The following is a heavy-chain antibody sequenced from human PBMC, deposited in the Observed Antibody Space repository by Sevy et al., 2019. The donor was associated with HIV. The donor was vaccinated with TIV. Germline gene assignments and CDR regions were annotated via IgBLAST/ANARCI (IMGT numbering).Heavy chain of an antibody. CDR2: INQDGIGN. CDR1: GFSLNSYW. Sequence: GGSLRLSCVASGFSLNSYWMLWVRQAPGKGLEWVANINQDGIGNYYADSVKGRFTISRDNARNLVSLQMNILRVEDTAVYYCVRAIATADSFWGQGTLVTVSS. V-gene: IGHV3-7*01. CDR3: VRAIATADSF. J-gene: IGHJ4*02. D-gene: IGHD6-13*01.